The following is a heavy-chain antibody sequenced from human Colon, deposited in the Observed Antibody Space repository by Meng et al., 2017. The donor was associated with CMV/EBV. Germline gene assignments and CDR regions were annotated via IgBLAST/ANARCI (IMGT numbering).Heavy chain of an antibody. CDR1: GFTFSTFG. J-gene: IGHJ4*02. Sequence: GESLKTCCAASGFTFSTFGMHWVRQAPGKGLAWVAFIRYDGSTKYYVYSVKGRFTISRDNSKNMLYLQMNALGAKDTAVYFCAAFEITTTATLNFWGRGTLVTVSS. CDR3: AAFEITTTATLNF. V-gene: IGHV3-30*02. D-gene: IGHD1-1*01. CDR2: IRYDGSTK.